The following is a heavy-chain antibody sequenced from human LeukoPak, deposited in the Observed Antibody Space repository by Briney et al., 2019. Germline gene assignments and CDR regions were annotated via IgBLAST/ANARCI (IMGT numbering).Heavy chain of an antibody. V-gene: IGHV1-2*02. CDR1: GYTFTGYY. Sequence: ASVKVSCKASGYTFTGYYMHWVRQAPGQGLEWMGWINPNSGGTNYAQEFQGRVTMTRDTSISTAYMELSRLRSDDTAVYYCARKVSSSHLYYYYYGMDVWGQGTTVTVSS. J-gene: IGHJ6*02. CDR3: ARKVSSSHLYYYYYGMDV. D-gene: IGHD6-13*01. CDR2: INPNSGGT.